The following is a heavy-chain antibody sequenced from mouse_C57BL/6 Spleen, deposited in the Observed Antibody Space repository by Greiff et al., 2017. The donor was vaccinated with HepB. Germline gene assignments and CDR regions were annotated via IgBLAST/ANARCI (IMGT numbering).Heavy chain of an antibody. V-gene: IGHV1-82*01. J-gene: IGHJ2*01. Sequence: QVQLQQSGPELVKPGASVKISCKASGYAFSSSWMNWVKQRPGKGLEWIGRIYPGDGDTNYNGKFKGKATLTADKSSSTAYMQLSSLTSEDSAVYFCARASGGYFDYRGQGTTLTVSS. CDR2: IYPGDGDT. CDR3: ARASGGYFDY. D-gene: IGHD6-1*01. CDR1: GYAFSSSW.